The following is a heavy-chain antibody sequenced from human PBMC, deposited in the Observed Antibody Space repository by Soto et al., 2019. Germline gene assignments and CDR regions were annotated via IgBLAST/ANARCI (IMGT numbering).Heavy chain of an antibody. D-gene: IGHD6-6*01. Sequence: GASVKVSCKASGYTFTSYYMHWVRQAPGQGLEWMGIINPSGGSTSYAQKFQGRVTMTRDTSTSTVYMELSSLRSEDTAVYYCARENGPYSSSFPPGFDPWGQGTLVTVSS. CDR3: ARENGPYSSSFPPGFDP. CDR2: INPSGGST. J-gene: IGHJ5*02. V-gene: IGHV1-46*01. CDR1: GYTFTSYY.